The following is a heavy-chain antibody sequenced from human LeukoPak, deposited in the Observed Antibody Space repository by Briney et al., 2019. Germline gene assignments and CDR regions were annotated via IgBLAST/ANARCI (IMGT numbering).Heavy chain of an antibody. Sequence: PSETLSLTCTVSGGSISSSSYYWGWIRQPPGKGLEWIGSIYYSGSTYYNPSLKSRVTISVDTSKNQFSLKLSSVTAADTAVYYCARGYYYDSSGYIISLGYFDYWGQGTLVTVSS. D-gene: IGHD3-22*01. CDR2: IYYSGST. CDR3: ARGYYYDSSGYIISLGYFDY. CDR1: GGSISSSSYY. J-gene: IGHJ4*02. V-gene: IGHV4-39*07.